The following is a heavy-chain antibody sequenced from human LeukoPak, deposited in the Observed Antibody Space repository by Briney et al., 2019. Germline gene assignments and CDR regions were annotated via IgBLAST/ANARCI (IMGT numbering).Heavy chain of an antibody. V-gene: IGHV4-39*01. D-gene: IGHD2-8*02. CDR2: FYYSGST. CDR1: GASVSSSTYY. Sequence: NPSETLSLTRTVSGASVSSSTYYWGWIRQPPGKGLEWIGTFYYSGSTYYNPSLKSRVTKSVDRSKNQFSLKLTSVTAADTAVYHCARHMGTVVTGTGGDAFDTWGQGTMVTVSS. J-gene: IGHJ3*02. CDR3: ARHMGTVVTGTGGDAFDT.